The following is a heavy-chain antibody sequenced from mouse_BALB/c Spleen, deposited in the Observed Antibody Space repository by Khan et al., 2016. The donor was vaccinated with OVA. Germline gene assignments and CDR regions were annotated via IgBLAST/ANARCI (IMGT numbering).Heavy chain of an antibody. CDR1: GYTFTSYW. CDR2: IFPGTGTT. CDR3: ARGYFGNYEFAY. Sequence: QVRLQQSGAELVKPGASVKLSCKTSGYTFTSYWIQWVKQRPGQGLGWIGQIFPGTGTTYYNENFKGKATLTIVTSATTAYMQLSSLTSEDSAVYFCARGYFGNYEFAYWGQGTLVTVSA. J-gene: IGHJ3*01. D-gene: IGHD2-1*01. V-gene: IGHV1S132*01.